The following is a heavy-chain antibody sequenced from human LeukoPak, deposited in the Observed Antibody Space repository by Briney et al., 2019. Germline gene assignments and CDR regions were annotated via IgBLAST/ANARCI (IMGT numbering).Heavy chain of an antibody. Sequence: GGSLRLSCAASGFTFSSYEMNWVRQAPGKGLEWVSYISSSGSTIYYADSVKGRFTISRDNAKNSLYLQMNSLKTEDTAVYYCVRINSLYYFDYWGQGTLVTVSS. CDR2: ISSSGSTI. CDR3: VRINSLYYFDY. J-gene: IGHJ4*02. D-gene: IGHD2-21*01. CDR1: GFTFSSYE. V-gene: IGHV3-48*03.